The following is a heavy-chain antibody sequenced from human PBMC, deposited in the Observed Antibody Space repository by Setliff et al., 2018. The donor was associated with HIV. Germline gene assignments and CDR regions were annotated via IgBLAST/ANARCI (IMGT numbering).Heavy chain of an antibody. CDR1: DYTFTTYW. Sequence: SLKISCKALDYTFTTYWIGWVRQKPGEGLEWMGIIYPDDSNIRYNPSFQSHVTISADKSIATAYLQVNDLKTSDTATYYCARRDGRSMNAFEIWGPGTMVTVSS. V-gene: IGHV5-51*01. CDR3: ARRDGRSMNAFEI. D-gene: IGHD6-13*01. CDR2: IYPDDSNI. J-gene: IGHJ3*02.